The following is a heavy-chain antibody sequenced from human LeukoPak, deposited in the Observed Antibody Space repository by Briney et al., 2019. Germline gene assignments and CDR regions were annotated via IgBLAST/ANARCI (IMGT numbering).Heavy chain of an antibody. CDR2: FDPEDGET. V-gene: IGHV1-24*01. J-gene: IGHJ4*02. CDR1: GYTLTELS. D-gene: IGHD3-22*01. CDR3: APSSYDSSGYSDY. Sequence: ASVKVSCKVSGYTLTELSMHWVRQAPGKGLEWMGGFDPEDGETIYAQKFQGRVTMTEDTSTDTAYMELGSLRSEDTAVYYCAPSSYDSSGYSDYWGQGTLVTVSS.